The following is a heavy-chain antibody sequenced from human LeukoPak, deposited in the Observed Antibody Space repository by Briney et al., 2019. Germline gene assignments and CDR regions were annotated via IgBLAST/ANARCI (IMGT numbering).Heavy chain of an antibody. CDR1: GXSVSSGSYY. V-gene: IGHV4-61*01. J-gene: IGHJ4*02. Sequence: SETLSLTCTVSGXSVSSGSYYWSWIRQPPGRGLEWIGYIYYSGSTNYNPSLKSRVTISVDTSKNQFSLKLSSVTAADTAVYYCARTQFGEYADYWGQGTLVTVSS. CDR2: IYYSGST. CDR3: ARTQFGEYADY. D-gene: IGHD3-10*01.